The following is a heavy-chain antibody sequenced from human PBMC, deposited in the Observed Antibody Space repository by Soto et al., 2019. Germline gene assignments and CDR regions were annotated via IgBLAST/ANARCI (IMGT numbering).Heavy chain of an antibody. CDR2: IYPGDSDT. Sequence: PGESLKISCKGSGYSFTSYWIGWVRQMPGKGLEWMGIIYPGDSDTRYSPSFQGQVTISADKSISTAYLQWSSLKASDTAMYYCARLSTGAESRGLDYYYYGMDVWGQGTTVTVS. CDR1: GYSFTSYW. J-gene: IGHJ6*02. CDR3: ARLSTGAESRGLDYYYYGMDV. D-gene: IGHD1-26*01. V-gene: IGHV5-51*01.